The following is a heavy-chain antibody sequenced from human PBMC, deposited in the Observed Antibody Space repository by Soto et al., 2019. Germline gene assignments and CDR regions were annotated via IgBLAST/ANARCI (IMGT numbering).Heavy chain of an antibody. Sequence: EVQLLESGGGLIQPGESLRLSCEASGFTFSSYGMSWVRQAPGKGLEWVSTISGNGGYRNYADSVKGRFTISRDDSKNMLYVELNSLRVEDTAVYYCAKVAGAATGAGFDHWGQGVLVTVSS. V-gene: IGHV3-23*01. CDR2: ISGNGGYR. J-gene: IGHJ4*02. CDR3: AKVAGAATGAGFDH. CDR1: GFTFSSYG. D-gene: IGHD2-15*01.